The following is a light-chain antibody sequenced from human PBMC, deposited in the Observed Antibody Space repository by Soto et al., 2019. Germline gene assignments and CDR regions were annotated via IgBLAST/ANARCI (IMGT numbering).Light chain of an antibody. CDR2: GAS. CDR1: QSVSSN. V-gene: IGKV3-15*01. CDR3: QQYNNWPPPFA. Sequence: EIVMTQSPATLSVSPGERATLSCRASQSVSSNLAWYQQKPGQAPRLHIYGASTRATGIPARFSGSGSGTEFTLTISSLQSEDFAVYYCQQYNNWPPPFAFGPGTKVDIK. J-gene: IGKJ3*01.